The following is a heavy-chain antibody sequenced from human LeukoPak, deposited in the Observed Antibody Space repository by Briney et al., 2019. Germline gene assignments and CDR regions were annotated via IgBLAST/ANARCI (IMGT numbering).Heavy chain of an antibody. CDR1: GGSISSSSYY. J-gene: IGHJ5*02. CDR3: ASVRYDFWSGYSQGNWFDP. V-gene: IGHV4-39*01. D-gene: IGHD3-3*01. CDR2: IYYSGST. Sequence: PSETLSLTCTVSGGSISSSSYYWGWIRQPPGKGLEWIGSIYYSGSTYYNPSLKSRVTISVDTSKNQFSLKLSSVTAADTAVYYCASVRYDFWSGYSQGNWFDPWGQGTLVTVSS.